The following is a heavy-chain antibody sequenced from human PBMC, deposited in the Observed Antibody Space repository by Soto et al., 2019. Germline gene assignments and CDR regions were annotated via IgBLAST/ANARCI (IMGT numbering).Heavy chain of an antibody. CDR3: VSGYNSGLSIHPHYFDV. V-gene: IGHV5-51*01. CDR2: IYPGDFDT. J-gene: IGHJ4*02. CDR1: GYRFTSYW. D-gene: IGHD6-19*01. Sequence: GGSLKISCKGSGYRFTSYWIAWVRQLPGKGLEFMGIIYPGDFDTRYNPSFQGQVIISVDNSISTAYLQWSSLKAPDTAMYFCVSGYNSGLSIHPHYFDVWGQGTLVTVSS.